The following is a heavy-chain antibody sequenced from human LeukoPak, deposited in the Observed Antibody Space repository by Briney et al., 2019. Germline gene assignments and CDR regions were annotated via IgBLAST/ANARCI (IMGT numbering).Heavy chain of an antibody. Sequence: PGGSLRLSCAASGFTFSSYAMNWVRQAPGKGLEWISYISSSSTVYYEDSVKGRFTISIDNARNSLYLQMNSLRDEDTAVYYCARDRQQGIPYQPMEYWGQGTLVTVSS. CDR1: GFTFSSYA. D-gene: IGHD7-27*01. CDR3: ARDRQQGIPYQPMEY. J-gene: IGHJ4*02. V-gene: IGHV3-48*02. CDR2: ISSSSTV.